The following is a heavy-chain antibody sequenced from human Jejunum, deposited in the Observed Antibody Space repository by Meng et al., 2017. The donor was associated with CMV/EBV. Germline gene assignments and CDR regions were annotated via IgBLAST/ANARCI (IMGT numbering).Heavy chain of an antibody. CDR1: SLSTSGEG. CDR2: IYWNDDQ. J-gene: IGHJ4*02. V-gene: IGHV2-5*01. Sequence: SLSTSGEGVGWIRQPPGKALEWLAVIYWNDDQRSSPSLRSRLTITKDTSENQVVLTMTNMDPVDTATYYCAHPRGPIAARLGYFDYWGQGTLVTVSS. D-gene: IGHD7-27*01. CDR3: AHPRGPIAARLGYFDY.